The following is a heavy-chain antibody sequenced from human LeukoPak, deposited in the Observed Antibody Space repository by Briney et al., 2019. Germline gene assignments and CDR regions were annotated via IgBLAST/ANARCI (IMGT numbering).Heavy chain of an antibody. CDR1: EFTFSSYT. V-gene: IGHV3-21*01. D-gene: IGHD6-13*01. J-gene: IGHJ5*02. CDR3: ARDFNSWYGPTNWFDP. Sequence: PGGSLRLSCAASEFTFSSYTMNWVRQAPGKGLEWVSSISNSNTYIYYADSVKGRFTISRDNAQNSLYLQMNSLRAEDTAVYYCARDFNSWYGPTNWFDPWGQGTLVTVSS. CDR2: ISNSNTYI.